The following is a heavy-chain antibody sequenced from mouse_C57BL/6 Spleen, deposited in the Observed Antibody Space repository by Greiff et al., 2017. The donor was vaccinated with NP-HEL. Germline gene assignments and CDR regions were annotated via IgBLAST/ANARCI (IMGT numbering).Heavy chain of an antibody. J-gene: IGHJ4*01. CDR1: GYTFTSYW. CDR2: IHPNSGST. CDR3: ARLGYYDYDAMDY. Sequence: QVQLQQPGAELVKPGASVKLSCKASGYTFTSYWMHWVKQRPGQGLEWIGMIHPNSGSTNYNEKFKSKATLTVDKSSSTAYMQLSSLTSEDSAVYYCARLGYYDYDAMDYWGQGTSVTVSS. D-gene: IGHD2-1*01. V-gene: IGHV1-64*01.